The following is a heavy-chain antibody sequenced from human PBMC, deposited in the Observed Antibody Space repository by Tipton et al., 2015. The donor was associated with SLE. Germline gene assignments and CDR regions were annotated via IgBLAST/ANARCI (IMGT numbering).Heavy chain of an antibody. D-gene: IGHD2-21*02. CDR3: ARADIVVVTAHYWYFDL. Sequence: TLSLTCTVSGGSISSSSYYWGWIRQPPGKWLEWIGSIYYSGSTYYNPSLKSRVTISVDTSKNQFSLKLSSVTAADTAVYYCARADIVVVTAHYWYFDLWGRGTLVTVSS. CDR1: GGSISSSSYY. J-gene: IGHJ2*01. CDR2: IYYSGST. V-gene: IGHV4-39*07.